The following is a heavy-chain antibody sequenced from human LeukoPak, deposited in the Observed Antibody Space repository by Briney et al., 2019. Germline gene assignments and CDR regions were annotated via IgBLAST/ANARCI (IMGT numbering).Heavy chain of an antibody. D-gene: IGHD1-26*01. J-gene: IGHJ6*02. CDR2: MKQDGSEK. V-gene: IGHV3-7*03. Sequence: GGSLRLSCVGSGFTFSTYWMSWVRQAPGKGLEWVANMKQDGSEKYYVDSVKGRFTISRGNAKNLLYLQMNSLRVEDTAVYYCARKWAGNYYYGMDVWGQGTTVTVSS. CDR3: ARKWAGNYYYGMDV. CDR1: GFTFSTYW.